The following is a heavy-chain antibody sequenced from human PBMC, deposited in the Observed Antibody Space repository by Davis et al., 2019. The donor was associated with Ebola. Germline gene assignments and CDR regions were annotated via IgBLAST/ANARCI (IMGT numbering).Heavy chain of an antibody. CDR1: GGSISSYY. CDR2: IYYRGST. V-gene: IGHV4-59*12. D-gene: IGHD5-18*01. CDR3: ARDNRGYSYGYGYYYYGMDV. J-gene: IGHJ6*02. Sequence: SETLSLTCTVSGGSISSYYWSWIRQPPGKGLEWIGYIYYRGSTNYNPSLKSRVTISVDTSKNQFSLKLSSVTAADTAVYYCARDNRGYSYGYGYYYYGMDVWGQGTTVTVSS.